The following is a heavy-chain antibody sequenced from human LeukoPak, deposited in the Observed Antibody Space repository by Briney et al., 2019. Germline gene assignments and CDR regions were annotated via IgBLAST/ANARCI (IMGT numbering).Heavy chain of an antibody. D-gene: IGHD2-21*01. CDR3: ASKGAPYCGGDCHPPKTSHIQIDNWFDP. Sequence: GASVKVSCKASGGTFSSYAISWVRQAPGQGLEWMGGIIPIFGTANYAQKFQGRVTITADESTSTAYMELSSLRSEGTAVYYCASKGAPYCGGDCHPPKTSHIQIDNWFDPWGQGTLVTVSS. CDR2: IIPIFGTA. V-gene: IGHV1-69*13. CDR1: GGTFSSYA. J-gene: IGHJ5*02.